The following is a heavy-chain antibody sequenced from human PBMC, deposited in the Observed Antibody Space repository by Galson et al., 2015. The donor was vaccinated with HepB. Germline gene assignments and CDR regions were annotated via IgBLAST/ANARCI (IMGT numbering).Heavy chain of an antibody. Sequence: SLRLSCAASGFTFSSFGMHWVRQAPGKGLEWVTVIWYDGSNRYYGDSVKGRFTISRANSKNTLYLQMNSLRAEGTAVYYCAREHYYDSSGYYYARYLDLWGRGTLVTVSS. D-gene: IGHD3-22*01. V-gene: IGHV3-33*01. CDR1: GFTFSSFG. J-gene: IGHJ2*01. CDR3: AREHYYDSSGYYYARYLDL. CDR2: IWYDGSNR.